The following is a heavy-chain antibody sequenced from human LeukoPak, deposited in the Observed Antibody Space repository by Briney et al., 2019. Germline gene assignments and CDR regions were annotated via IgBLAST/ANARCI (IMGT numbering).Heavy chain of an antibody. D-gene: IGHD5-18*01. J-gene: IGHJ4*02. CDR3: AKGRIQLPSGYFDY. V-gene: IGHV3-23*01. CDR1: GFTFSSYA. Sequence: PEGSLRLSCAASGFTFSSYAMSWVRQAPGKGLEWVSAISGSGGSTYYADSVKGRFTISRDNSKNTLYLQMNSLRAEDTAVYYCAKGRIQLPSGYFDYWGQGTLVTVSS. CDR2: ISGSGGST.